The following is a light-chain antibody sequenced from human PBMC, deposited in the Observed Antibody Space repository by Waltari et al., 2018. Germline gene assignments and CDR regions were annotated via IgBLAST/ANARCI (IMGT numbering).Light chain of an antibody. CDR2: CAS. CDR1: QSVSSN. V-gene: IGKV3D-15*01. J-gene: IGKJ1*01. Sequence: EIVMTQSPATLAVSPGERATLPCRASQSVSSNLAWYQHKPGQPPRLLIYCASTRASGVPASFSGSGSGTDFTLTITSLQSEDFAVYYCQQYITSPPWTFGQGTKVEIK. CDR3: QQYITSPPWT.